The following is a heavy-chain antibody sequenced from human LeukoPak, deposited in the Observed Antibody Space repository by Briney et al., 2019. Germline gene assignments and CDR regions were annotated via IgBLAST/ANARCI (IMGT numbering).Heavy chain of an antibody. V-gene: IGHV1-69*06. CDR2: IIPIFGTA. D-gene: IGHD3-22*01. CDR3: AREVVGTYYYDSSGYSHFDY. Sequence: GASVKVSCKASGGTFSSYAISWVRQAPGQGLEWMGGIIPIFGTANYAQKFQGRVTITADKSTSTAYMELSSLRSEDTAVYYCAREVVGTYYYDSSGYSHFDYWGQGTLVTVSS. J-gene: IGHJ4*02. CDR1: GGTFSSYA.